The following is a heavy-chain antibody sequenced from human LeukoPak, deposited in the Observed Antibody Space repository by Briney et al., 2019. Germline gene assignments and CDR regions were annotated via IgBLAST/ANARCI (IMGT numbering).Heavy chain of an antibody. CDR1: GFSFTNAW. J-gene: IGHJ4*02. Sequence: GGSLRLSCAASGFSFTNAWMSWVRQAPGKGLEWVGHIKSRTDGGTTDYAAPVEDRSSISRDDSTDTLYLQMNSLKTEDIAVYYCATEYYGAYNYWGQGTLVTVSP. D-gene: IGHD4-17*01. CDR3: ATEYYGAYNY. V-gene: IGHV3-15*01. CDR2: IKSRTDGGTT.